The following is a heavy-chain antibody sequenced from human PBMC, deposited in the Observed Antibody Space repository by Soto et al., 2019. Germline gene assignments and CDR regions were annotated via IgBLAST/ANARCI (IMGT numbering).Heavy chain of an antibody. CDR1: GLTFSSYD. CDR2: ISSDGRVK. Sequence: QMQLVESGGGVAQPGGSLRLSCAASGLTFSSYDMHWVRQTADKGLEWVGVISSDGRVKNYADSVGGRFTISRDNSKNTLYLQMDGLRADDTAVYYCAKVHFATSGGNNFDLWGRGTLVTVSS. CDR3: AKVHFATSGGNNFDL. D-gene: IGHD3-10*01. V-gene: IGHV3-30*18. J-gene: IGHJ2*01.